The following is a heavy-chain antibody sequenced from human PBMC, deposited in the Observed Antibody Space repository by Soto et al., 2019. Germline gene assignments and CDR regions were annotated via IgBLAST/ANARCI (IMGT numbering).Heavy chain of an antibody. V-gene: IGHV1-18*01. J-gene: IGHJ6*02. D-gene: IGHD2-2*01. CDR2: ISPFNGNT. Sequence: QVQLVQSGGEVKKPGASVRVSCKSSGYPFTHYGITWIRQAPGQGLEWMGWISPFNGNTNYGQTLQGRVTLTTDTSTSTVFMELRSPTSDDTAVAYCASYQAYHRNDYYGIDVWGQGTTVTVSS. CDR1: GYPFTHYG. CDR3: ASYQAYHRNDYYGIDV.